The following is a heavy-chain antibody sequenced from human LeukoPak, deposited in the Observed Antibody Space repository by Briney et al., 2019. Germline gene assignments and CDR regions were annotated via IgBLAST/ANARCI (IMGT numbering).Heavy chain of an antibody. CDR3: ARGIAAAAAIRSWFDP. J-gene: IGHJ5*02. V-gene: IGHV4-34*01. CDR1: GGSFSGYY. D-gene: IGHD6-13*01. Sequence: PSETLSLTCAVYGGSFSGYYWSWIRQPPGKGLEWNGEINHSGSTNYNPSLKSRVTISVDTSKNQFSLKLSSVTAADTAVYYCARGIAAAAAIRSWFDPWGQGTLVTVSS. CDR2: INHSGST.